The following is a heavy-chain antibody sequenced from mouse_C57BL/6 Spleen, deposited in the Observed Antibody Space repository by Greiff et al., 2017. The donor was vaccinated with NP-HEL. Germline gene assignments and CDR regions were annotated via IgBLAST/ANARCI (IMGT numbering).Heavy chain of an antibody. V-gene: IGHV1-15*01. CDR1: GYTFTDYE. J-gene: IGHJ3*01. CDR3: TRDLYSYGSSWFAY. CDR2: IDPETGGT. D-gene: IGHD1-1*01. Sequence: QVQLQQSGAELVRPGASVTLSCKASGYTFTDYEMHWVKQTPVHGLEWIGAIDPETGGTAYNQKFKGKAILTADKSSSTAYMELRSLTSEDSAVYYCTRDLYSYGSSWFAYWGQGTLVTVSA.